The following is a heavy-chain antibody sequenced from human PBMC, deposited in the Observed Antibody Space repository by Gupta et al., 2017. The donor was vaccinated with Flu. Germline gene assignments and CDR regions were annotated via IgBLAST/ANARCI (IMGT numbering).Heavy chain of an antibody. D-gene: IGHD5-12*01. V-gene: IGHV3-30*18. Sequence: PGKGLEWVAVISYNGNNKYYADSVKGRFTISRDNSKNALYLQMDSLRPEDTAVYYCAKWGLVGGNNWSYFDYWGQGTLVTGSS. J-gene: IGHJ4*02. CDR3: AKWGLVGGNNWSYFDY. CDR2: ISYNGNNK.